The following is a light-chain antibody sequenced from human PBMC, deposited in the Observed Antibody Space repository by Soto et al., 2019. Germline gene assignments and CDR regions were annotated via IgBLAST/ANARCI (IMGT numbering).Light chain of an antibody. CDR3: QQRGNWHPPIS. CDR1: QSISYS. V-gene: IGKV3-11*01. CDR2: DAS. Sequence: EIVLTQSPATLSLSPGERATLSCRASQSISYSLAWYQQKPGQAPRLLIHDASSRVTGVPARFSGSGSETDFTLTISSLQPEDFAVYYCQQRGNWHPPISFGQGTRLEI. J-gene: IGKJ5*01.